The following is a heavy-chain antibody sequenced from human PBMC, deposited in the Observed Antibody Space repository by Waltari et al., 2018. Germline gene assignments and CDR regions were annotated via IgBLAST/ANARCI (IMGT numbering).Heavy chain of an antibody. Sequence: EVQLVESGGGLVQPGGSLRLSCAASGFTFSSYEMNWVRQAPGKGLEWGSYISRSGSTISYADSVKGRFTLSRDNAKNSLYLQMNSLRAEDTAVYYCARGQYSTGWYPEYFQHWGQGTLVTVSS. CDR2: ISRSGSTI. CDR3: ARGQYSTGWYPEYFQH. V-gene: IGHV3-48*03. CDR1: GFTFSSYE. J-gene: IGHJ1*01. D-gene: IGHD6-19*01.